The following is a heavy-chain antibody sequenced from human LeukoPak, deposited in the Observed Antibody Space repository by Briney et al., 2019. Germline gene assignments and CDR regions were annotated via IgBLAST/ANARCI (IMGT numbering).Heavy chain of an antibody. CDR3: VRGYSFGPYGMDV. V-gene: IGHV3-64D*09. CDR1: GSPFSSYA. CDR2: ISDSGGST. J-gene: IGHJ6*02. Sequence: PGGSLRLSCSASGSPFSSYAMHWVRQAPGKGLGYVSAISDSGGSTYYADSVKGRFTISRDNSKNTLYLQMSSLRAEDTAVYFCVRGYSFGPYGMDVWGQGTTVTVSS. D-gene: IGHD2-15*01.